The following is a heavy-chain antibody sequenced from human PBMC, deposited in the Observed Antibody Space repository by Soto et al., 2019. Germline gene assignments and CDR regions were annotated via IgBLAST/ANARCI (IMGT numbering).Heavy chain of an antibody. V-gene: IGHV3-23*01. CDR3: AKDQSNSNPLYYFDF. Sequence: LRLSCAASGFTFSIYAMTWVRQSPGKGLEWVSSMSRTGDNTYYADSVKGRFTISRDNSKNTLYLQMNSLRAEDTAIYYCAKDQSNSNPLYYFDFWGPGTLVTVSS. CDR1: GFTFSIYA. CDR2: MSRTGDNT. J-gene: IGHJ4*02. D-gene: IGHD3-22*01.